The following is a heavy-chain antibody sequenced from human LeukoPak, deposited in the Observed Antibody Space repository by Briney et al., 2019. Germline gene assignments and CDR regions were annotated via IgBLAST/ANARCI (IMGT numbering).Heavy chain of an antibody. J-gene: IGHJ4*02. Sequence: PSETLSPTCTVSGGSISSYYWGWIRQPPGKGLEWIGYIYYTGNTNYSPSLKSRVTISVDTSKNQFSLKLSSVTAADTAVYYCARAHGSGSYLWAFDFWGQGTLVTVSS. CDR3: ARAHGSGSYLWAFDF. CDR2: IYYTGNT. D-gene: IGHD3-10*01. V-gene: IGHV4-59*01. CDR1: GGSISSYY.